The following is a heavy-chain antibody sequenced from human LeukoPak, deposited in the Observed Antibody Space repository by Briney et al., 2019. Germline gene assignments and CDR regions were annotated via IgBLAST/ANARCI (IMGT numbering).Heavy chain of an antibody. V-gene: IGHV3-48*03. CDR2: ISSSGSTI. D-gene: IGHD3-22*01. CDR1: GFTFSSYE. J-gene: IGHJ1*01. CDR3: ARQYYYDSSGYYDAYFQH. Sequence: PGGSLRLSCAASGFTFSSYEMNWVRQAPGKGLEWVSYISSSGSTIYYADSVRGRFTISRDNAKNSLYLQMNSLRAEDTAVYYCARQYYYDSSGYYDAYFQHWGQGTLVTVSS.